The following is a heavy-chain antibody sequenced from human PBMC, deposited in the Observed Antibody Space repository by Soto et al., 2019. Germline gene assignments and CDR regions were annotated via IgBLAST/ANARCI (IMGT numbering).Heavy chain of an antibody. Sequence: QVQLVQSGAEVKKPGASVKVPCKASGYTFATYGFSWVRQTPGQGLEWMGWISTYSGKKNYAEKFQDRVTMTTDTSTSTAYMELRSLRSDDTAVYYCARAYQYGSGTMGWLDPWGQGTRVTVAS. D-gene: IGHD3-10*01. CDR3: ARAYQYGSGTMGWLDP. CDR1: GYTFATYG. J-gene: IGHJ5*02. V-gene: IGHV1-18*01. CDR2: ISTYSGKK.